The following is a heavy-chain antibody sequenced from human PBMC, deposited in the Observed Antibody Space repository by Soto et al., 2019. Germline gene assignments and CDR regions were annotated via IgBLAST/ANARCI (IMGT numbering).Heavy chain of an antibody. Sequence: QLQVQESGPVLVKPSETLSLTCTVSGASISDRTPYWRWIRQPPGTGLEWIASIYYTGSTSYNPSLKSRVTMSVDMSKNQFSLTLTAVTAADTAVYYCARTVFDINWFDPWGQGTLVTVSS. J-gene: IGHJ5*02. CDR3: ARTVFDINWFDP. CDR2: IYYTGST. CDR1: GASISDRTPY. V-gene: IGHV4-39*01. D-gene: IGHD3-3*01.